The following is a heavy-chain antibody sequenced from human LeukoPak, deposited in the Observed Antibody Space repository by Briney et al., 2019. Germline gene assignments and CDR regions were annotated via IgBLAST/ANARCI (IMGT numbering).Heavy chain of an antibody. V-gene: IGHV1-2*02. CDR3: ARTTRPFGYYYYYMDV. J-gene: IGHJ6*03. CDR2: INPNSGGT. Sequence: ASVKVSCKASGYTFTSYGISWVRQAPGQGLEWMGWINPNSGGTNYAQKFQGRVTMTRDTSISTAYMELSRLRSDDTAVYYCARTTRPFGYYYYYMDVWGKGTTVTVSS. CDR1: GYTFTSYG. D-gene: IGHD1-1*01.